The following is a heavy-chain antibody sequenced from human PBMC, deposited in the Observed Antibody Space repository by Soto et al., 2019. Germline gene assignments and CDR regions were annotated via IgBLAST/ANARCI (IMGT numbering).Heavy chain of an antibody. V-gene: IGHV3-23*01. D-gene: IGHD4-17*01. CDR3: AKVTHLFGDYVDEIPTYFDY. CDR1: GFTFSSYA. CDR2: ISGSGGST. Sequence: GGSLILSCAASGFTFSSYAMSWVRQAPGKGLEWVSAISGSGGSTYYADSVKGRFTISRDNSKNTLYLQMNSLRAEDTAVYYCAKVTHLFGDYVDEIPTYFDYWGQGTLFTVSS. J-gene: IGHJ4*02.